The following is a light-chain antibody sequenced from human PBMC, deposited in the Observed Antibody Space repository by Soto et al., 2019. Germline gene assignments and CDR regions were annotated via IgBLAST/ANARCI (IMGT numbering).Light chain of an antibody. CDR1: QSVSSD. Sequence: IMMTQSPATLSVSPGERATLSYRASQSVSSDLAWYHQKPGQAPRLLIYGASTRATGIPARFSGSGSGTDFTLTVSSLEPEDSAVYYCQQRNVWPPVTFGQGTRLEIK. J-gene: IGKJ5*01. V-gene: IGKV3-11*01. CDR3: QQRNVWPPVT. CDR2: GAS.